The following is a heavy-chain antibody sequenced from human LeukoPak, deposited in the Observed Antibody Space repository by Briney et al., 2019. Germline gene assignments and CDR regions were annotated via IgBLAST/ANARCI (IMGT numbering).Heavy chain of an antibody. CDR2: INPNSGGT. CDR1: GYTFTGYY. D-gene: IGHD1-1*01. J-gene: IGHJ4*02. Sequence: ASVKVSCKASGYTFTGYYMHWVRQAPGQGLEWMGRINPNSGGTNYAQKFQGRVTMTRDTSISTAYMELSRLRSDDTAVYYCARDPTGTNPHLDYWGQGTLVTVS. CDR3: ARDPTGTNPHLDY. V-gene: IGHV1-2*06.